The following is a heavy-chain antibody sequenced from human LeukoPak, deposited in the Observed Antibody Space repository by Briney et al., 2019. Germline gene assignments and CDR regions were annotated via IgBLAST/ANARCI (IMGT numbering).Heavy chain of an antibody. Sequence: GGSLRLSCVASGXTFSTYWMHWVRQAPGKGLVWVSRISYDGSSTNYADSVKGRFSISRDNAKNTVYLQMNSLRAEGTAVYYCAREAAVAGIYFDSWGQGTLVTVSS. J-gene: IGHJ4*02. D-gene: IGHD6-19*01. CDR3: AREAAVAGIYFDS. CDR2: ISYDGSST. V-gene: IGHV3-74*01. CDR1: GXTFSTYW.